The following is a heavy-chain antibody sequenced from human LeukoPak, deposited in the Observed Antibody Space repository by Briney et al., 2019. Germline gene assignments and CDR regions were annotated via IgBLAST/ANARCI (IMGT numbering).Heavy chain of an antibody. V-gene: IGHV3-23*01. D-gene: IGHD3-10*02. J-gene: IGHJ6*04. CDR1: GFTFSSHG. CDR2: IIPSGHTT. CDR3: AELGITMIGGV. Sequence: GGSLRLSCAASGFTFSSHGMNWVRQAPGKGLEWVSGIIPSGHTTYYADSVRGRFTISRDNAKNSLYLQMNSLRAEDTAVYYCAELGITMIGGVWGKGTTVTISS.